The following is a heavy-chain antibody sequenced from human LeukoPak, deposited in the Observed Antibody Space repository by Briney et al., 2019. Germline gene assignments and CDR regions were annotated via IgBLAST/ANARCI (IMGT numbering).Heavy chain of an antibody. V-gene: IGHV3-30*18. J-gene: IGHJ6*02. CDR1: GFTFSSYG. Sequence: GGSLRLSCAASGFTFSSYGMHWVRQAPGKGLEWVAVISYDGGNKYYADSVKGRFTISRDNSKNTLYLQMNSLRAEDTAVYYCAKDLRGGDPHGMDVWGQGTTVTVSS. CDR2: ISYDGGNK. D-gene: IGHD2-21*02. CDR3: AKDLRGGDPHGMDV.